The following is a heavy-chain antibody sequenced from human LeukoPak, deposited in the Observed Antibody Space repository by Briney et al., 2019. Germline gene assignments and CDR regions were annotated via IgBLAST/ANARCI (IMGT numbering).Heavy chain of an antibody. CDR1: GGSISSYY. V-gene: IGHV4-59*01. D-gene: IGHD5-18*01. Sequence: PSETLSLTCTVSGGSISSYYWSWIRQPPGKGLEWLGYIYYSGSTNYNPSLKSRVTISVDTSKNQFSLKLSSVTAADTAVYYCARSGYSYGYGYFQHWGQGTLVTVSS. CDR2: IYYSGST. J-gene: IGHJ1*01. CDR3: ARSGYSYGYGYFQH.